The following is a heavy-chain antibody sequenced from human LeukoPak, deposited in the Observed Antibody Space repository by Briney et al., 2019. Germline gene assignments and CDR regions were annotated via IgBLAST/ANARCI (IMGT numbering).Heavy chain of an antibody. CDR3: ARGGRAFDI. V-gene: IGHV3-74*01. CDR1: GFTFSSYW. Sequence: GGSLRLSCAASGFTFSSYWMYWVRQVPGRGLLWVSHINSDGRRTNSADSVKGRFTISRDNAKNTLYLQMNSLRADDTAVYYCARGGRAFDIWGHGTMVTVSS. CDR2: INSDGRRT. J-gene: IGHJ3*02. D-gene: IGHD3-16*01.